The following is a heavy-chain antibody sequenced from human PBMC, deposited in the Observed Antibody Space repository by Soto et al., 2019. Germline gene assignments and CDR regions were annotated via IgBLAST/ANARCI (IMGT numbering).Heavy chain of an antibody. Sequence: QVPLQESGPGLVKPSETLSLTCTVSGDSVSSDNCYWTWIRQPPGKGLAWIGYIYSSGSTNYTPSLKTRVTISVDTSRNQFSLKLTSVTAADTAVYYCARDIRGYSRAFDYWGQGTLVTVSS. CDR1: GDSVSSDNCY. J-gene: IGHJ4*02. CDR2: IYSSGST. V-gene: IGHV4-61*01. D-gene: IGHD5-18*01. CDR3: ARDIRGYSRAFDY.